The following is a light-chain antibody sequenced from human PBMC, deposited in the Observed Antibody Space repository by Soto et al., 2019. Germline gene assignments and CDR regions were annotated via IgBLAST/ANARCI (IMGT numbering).Light chain of an antibody. CDR2: EVN. CDR3: GSYTSTDTPFV. CDR1: SSDVGGYNY. Sequence: QSVLTQPPSASGSPGQSVTISCTGTSSDVGGYNYVSWYQHHPGKGPKLIIYEVNNRPSGVSDRFSGSKSGNKASLTISNLEAEDESDYYCGSYTSTDTPFVFGTGTKVTV. J-gene: IGLJ1*01. V-gene: IGLV2-8*01.